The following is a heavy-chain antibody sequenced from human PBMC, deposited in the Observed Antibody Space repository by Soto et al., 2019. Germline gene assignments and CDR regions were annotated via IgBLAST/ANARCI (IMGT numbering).Heavy chain of an antibody. V-gene: IGHV3-23*01. CDR1: GFTFSSYA. Sequence: EVQLLESGGGLVQPGESLRLSCAASGFTFSSYAMSWVRQAPGKGLEWVSVISGSDDSTYYAASVKGRFTSSRDKSKNTLYLQMTSLRAEDTAVYYCAKRSSSSTFDYWGQGTLVTVSS. D-gene: IGHD6-6*01. CDR3: AKRSSSSTFDY. J-gene: IGHJ4*02. CDR2: ISGSDDST.